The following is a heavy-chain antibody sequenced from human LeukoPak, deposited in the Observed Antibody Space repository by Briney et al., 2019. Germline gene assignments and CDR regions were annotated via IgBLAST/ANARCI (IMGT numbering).Heavy chain of an antibody. V-gene: IGHV3-23*01. CDR3: AKFFYCSSTSCYGVYFDY. CDR1: GFTFSSYA. CDR2: ISGSGGST. Sequence: GGYLRLSCAASGFTFSSYAMSWVRQAPGKGLEWVSAISGSGGSTYYADSVKGRFTISRDNSKNTLYLQMNSLRAEDTAVYYCAKFFYCSSTSCYGVYFDYWGQETLVTVSS. J-gene: IGHJ4*02. D-gene: IGHD2-2*01.